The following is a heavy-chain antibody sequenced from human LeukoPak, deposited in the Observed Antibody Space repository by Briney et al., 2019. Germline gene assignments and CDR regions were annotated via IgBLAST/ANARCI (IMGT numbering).Heavy chain of an antibody. CDR1: GGSISSYY. Sequence: PSETLSLTCTVSGGSISSYYWSWIRQPPGKGLEWIGYIYYSGSTNYNPSLKSRVTISVDTSKNQFSLKLSSVTAADTAVYYCARFNYGSGSYYNLYYFDYWGQGTLVTVSS. J-gene: IGHJ4*02. CDR2: IYYSGST. D-gene: IGHD3-10*01. CDR3: ARFNYGSGSYYNLYYFDY. V-gene: IGHV4-59*12.